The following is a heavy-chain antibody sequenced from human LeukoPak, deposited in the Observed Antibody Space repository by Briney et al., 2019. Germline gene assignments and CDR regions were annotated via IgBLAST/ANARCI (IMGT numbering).Heavy chain of an antibody. Sequence: GGSLRLSCAGSGFTFSRYNMNWIRQAPGKGLEWVSSISTSSSLIDYADSVKGRFTISRDNAEDSLHLQMDSLRADDTAVYYCVRDGIVGASYYFDFWGQGTLVTVSS. V-gene: IGHV3-21*01. D-gene: IGHD1-26*01. CDR2: ISTSSSLI. J-gene: IGHJ4*02. CDR3: VRDGIVGASYYFDF. CDR1: GFTFSRYN.